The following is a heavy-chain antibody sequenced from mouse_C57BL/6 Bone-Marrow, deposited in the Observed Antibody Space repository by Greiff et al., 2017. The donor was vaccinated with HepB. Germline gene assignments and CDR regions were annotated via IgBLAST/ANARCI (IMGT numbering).Heavy chain of an antibody. Sequence: EVKLMESGGGLVKPGGSLKLSCAASGFTFSSYAMSWVRQTPEKRLAWVATISDGGSYTYYPDNVKGRFTISRDNAKNNLYLQMSHLKSEDTAMYYCARGDYYGYYYAMDYWGQGTSVTVSS. CDR1: GFTFSSYA. CDR3: ARGDYYGYYYAMDY. V-gene: IGHV5-4*03. CDR2: ISDGGSYT. J-gene: IGHJ4*01. D-gene: IGHD1-1*01.